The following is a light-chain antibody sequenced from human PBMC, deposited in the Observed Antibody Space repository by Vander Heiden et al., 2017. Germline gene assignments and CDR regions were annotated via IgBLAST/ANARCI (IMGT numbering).Light chain of an antibody. J-gene: IGLJ2*01. Sequence: QSALTQPASVSGSPGQSITISCTGTSSDVGSYNLVSWYQQHPGKAPKLMIDEVSKRPSGVSNRFSGSKSGTTASLTISGLQAEDEADYYCCSYAGSSTFVFGGGTKLTVL. V-gene: IGLV2-23*02. CDR3: CSYAGSSTFV. CDR1: SSDVGSYNL. CDR2: EVS.